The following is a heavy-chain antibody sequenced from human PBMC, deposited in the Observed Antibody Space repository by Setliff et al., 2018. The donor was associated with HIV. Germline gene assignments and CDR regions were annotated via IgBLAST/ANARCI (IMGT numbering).Heavy chain of an antibody. Sequence: SENLSLTFAVYGGSFSGYYWSWIRQHPGKGLEWIGEINHSGSTNYNPSLKSRVTISVDTSKNQFSLKLSSVTAADTAVYYCARTHSFQPYYFDYWGQGTLVTVSS. CDR2: INHSGST. CDR1: GGSFSGYY. J-gene: IGHJ4*02. D-gene: IGHD5-18*01. CDR3: ARTHSFQPYYFDY. V-gene: IGHV4-34*01.